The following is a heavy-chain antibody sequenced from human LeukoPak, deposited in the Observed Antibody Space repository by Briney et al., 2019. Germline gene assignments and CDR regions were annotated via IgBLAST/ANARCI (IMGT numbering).Heavy chain of an antibody. CDR3: ARLKGEGSEDQDFDY. CDR1: GFTFSSYG. V-gene: IGHV3-30*03. Sequence: PGGSLRLSCAASGFTFSSYGMHWVRQAPGKGLEWVAGIKHDGSNKYYADSVKGRFTISRDNSKNTVYLQMNSLRAEDTAVYYCARLKGEGSEDQDFDYWGQGTLVTVSS. J-gene: IGHJ4*02. CDR2: IKHDGSNK.